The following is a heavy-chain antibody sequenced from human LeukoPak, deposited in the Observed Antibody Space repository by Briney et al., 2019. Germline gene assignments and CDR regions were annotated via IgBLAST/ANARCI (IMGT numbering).Heavy chain of an antibody. CDR3: AKKEAMIRGVPYYYDF. J-gene: IGHJ4*02. CDR1: GFTFSRYV. D-gene: IGHD3-10*01. CDR2: ISGSGDDT. Sequence: PGGSLRLSCAASGFTFSRYVMQWVRQAPGQGLEWVSAISGSGDDTYYADSVEGRFTISRDNSKNTLYLQMNSLRAEDTAVYYCAKKEAMIRGVPYYYDFWGQGTLVTVSS. V-gene: IGHV3-23*01.